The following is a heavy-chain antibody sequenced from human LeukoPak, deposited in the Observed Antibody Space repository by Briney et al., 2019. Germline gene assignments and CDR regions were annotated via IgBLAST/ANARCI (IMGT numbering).Heavy chain of an antibody. D-gene: IGHD4-17*01. CDR1: GGTFSSYA. CDR2: IIPIFGTA. Sequence: GSSVKVSCKASGGTFSSYAISWVRQAPGQGLEWMGGIIPIFGTANYAQKFQGRVTITADKSTSTAYMELSSLRSEDTAVYYCARENPAGDPFDYWGQGTLLTVSS. V-gene: IGHV1-69*06. CDR3: ARENPAGDPFDY. J-gene: IGHJ4*02.